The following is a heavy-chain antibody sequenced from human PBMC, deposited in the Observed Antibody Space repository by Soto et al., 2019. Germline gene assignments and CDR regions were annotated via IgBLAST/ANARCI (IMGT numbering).Heavy chain of an antibody. V-gene: IGHV4-31*03. CDR2: IYYSGST. CDR1: GGSISSGGYY. CDR3: ARDLARYDSSGYYS. D-gene: IGHD3-22*01. J-gene: IGHJ4*02. Sequence: SETLSLTCTVSGGSISSGGYYWSWIRQHPGKGLEWIGYIYYSGSTYYNPSLKSRVTISVDTSKNQFSLKLSSVTAADTAVYYCARDLARYDSSGYYSWGQGTLVTVSS.